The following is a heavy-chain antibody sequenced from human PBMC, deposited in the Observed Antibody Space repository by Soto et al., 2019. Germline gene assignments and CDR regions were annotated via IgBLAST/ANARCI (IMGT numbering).Heavy chain of an antibody. V-gene: IGHV4-39*01. J-gene: IGHJ4*02. D-gene: IGHD2-2*01. CDR1: GGSISSRSFY. Sequence: QLQLQESGPGLVKPSETLSLTCTVSGGSISSRSFYWGWIRQPPGMGLEWIGSMYYSGSTDYDPSLQSRPSISVDTSKNQFSLRLSSVTAADTAVYYCASRSSYCRHTTYYEDYFDYWGQGILVTVSS. CDR3: ASRSSYCRHTTYYEDYFDY. CDR2: MYYSGST.